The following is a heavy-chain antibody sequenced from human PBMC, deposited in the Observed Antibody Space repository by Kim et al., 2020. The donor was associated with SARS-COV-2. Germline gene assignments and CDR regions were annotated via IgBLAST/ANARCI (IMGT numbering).Heavy chain of an antibody. J-gene: IGHJ6*02. CDR3: ARRSYYYYGMDV. V-gene: IGHV5-51*01. Sequence: YRPVFQGRVTIAADKSISTAYLQWSSLKASDTAMYYCARRSYYYYGMDVWGQGTTVTVSS.